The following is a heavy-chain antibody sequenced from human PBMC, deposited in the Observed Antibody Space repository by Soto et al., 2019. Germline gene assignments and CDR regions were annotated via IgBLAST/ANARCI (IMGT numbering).Heavy chain of an antibody. CDR2: IIPIFGTA. CDR1: GGTFSSYA. J-gene: IGHJ6*02. Sequence: SVKVSCKASGGTFSSYAISWVRQAPGQGLEWMGGIIPIFGTANYAQKFQGRVTITADESTSTAYMELSSLRSEDTAVYYCARESAQLWTSLYGMDVWGQGTTVTVSS. D-gene: IGHD5-18*01. V-gene: IGHV1-69*13. CDR3: ARESAQLWTSLYGMDV.